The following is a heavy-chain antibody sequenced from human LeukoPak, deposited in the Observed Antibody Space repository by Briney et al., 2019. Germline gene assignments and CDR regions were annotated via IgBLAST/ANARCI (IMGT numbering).Heavy chain of an antibody. CDR2: IGQDGGEK. J-gene: IGHJ6*04. V-gene: IGHV3-7*03. CDR3: ARDSVDV. CDR1: GFTFTNYW. Sequence: GGSLRLSCAASGFTFTNYWMTWVRQAPGKGLEWVANIGQDGGEKYYVDSVKGRFTISRDNTKDSLYLQMNSLGAEDTAVYYCARDSVDVWGKGTTVTVSS.